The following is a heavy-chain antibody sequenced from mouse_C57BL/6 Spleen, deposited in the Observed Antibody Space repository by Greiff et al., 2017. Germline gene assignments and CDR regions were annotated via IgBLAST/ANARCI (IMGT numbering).Heavy chain of an antibody. J-gene: IGHJ2*01. CDR1: GFSLTSYG. D-gene: IGHD1-1*01. CDR3: ARGSSYVGYFDY. Sequence: VKLLESGPGLVAPSPSLSITCTVSGFSLTSYGVHWVRQPPGKGLEWLVVIWRDGSTTYNSAHKSRLSISKDNSKSQVFLKRNSLQTDDAAMYYCARGSSYVGYFDYWGQGTTLTVSS. V-gene: IGHV2-6*03. CDR2: IWRDGST.